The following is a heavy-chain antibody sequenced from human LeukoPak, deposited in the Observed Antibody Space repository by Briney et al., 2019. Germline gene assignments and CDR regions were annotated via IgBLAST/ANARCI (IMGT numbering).Heavy chain of an antibody. V-gene: IGHV3-48*01. Sequence: GGSLRLSCAASGFTFSSYSMNWVRQAPGKGLEWVSYISSSSSTIYYADSVKGRFTISRDNAKNSLYLQMNSLRAEDTAVYYCARVFTMVRGVIGYFDLWGRGTLVTVSS. CDR2: ISSSSSTI. J-gene: IGHJ2*01. D-gene: IGHD3-10*01. CDR1: GFTFSSYS. CDR3: ARVFTMVRGVIGYFDL.